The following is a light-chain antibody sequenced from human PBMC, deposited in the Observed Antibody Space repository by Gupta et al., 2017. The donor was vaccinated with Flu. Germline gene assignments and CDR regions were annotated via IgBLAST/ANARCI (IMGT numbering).Light chain of an antibody. Sequence: QSVLTQPPSASGTPGQRVTISSSGSSSNIGGRTVNWYQQLPGSAPKVLIYSHDQRPSGVPDRFSASKSGTSTSLTISGLQFEDEADYYWATWDDSLDGWVFGGGTKLTVL. J-gene: IGLJ3*02. CDR1: SSNIGGRT. CDR2: SHD. V-gene: IGLV1-44*01. CDR3: ATWDDSLDGWV.